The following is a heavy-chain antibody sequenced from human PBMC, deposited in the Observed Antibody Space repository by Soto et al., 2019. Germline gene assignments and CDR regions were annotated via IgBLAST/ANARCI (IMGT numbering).Heavy chain of an antibody. J-gene: IGHJ3*02. CDR1: GYSLTSNW. CDR3: ARRLVGGNLMDTFDI. Sequence: GESLKISCKGSGYSLTSNWIGWVRQMPGKGLEWMGIIYPGDSDTRYSPSFQGQVTISADKSISTAYLQWSSLKASDTAMYYCARRLVGGNLMDTFDIWGQGTMVTVSS. D-gene: IGHD6-19*01. CDR2: IYPGDSDT. V-gene: IGHV5-51*01.